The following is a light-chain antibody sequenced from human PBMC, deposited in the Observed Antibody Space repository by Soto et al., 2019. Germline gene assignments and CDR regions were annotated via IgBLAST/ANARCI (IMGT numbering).Light chain of an antibody. V-gene: IGKV1-9*01. CDR3: QQSNNYFT. J-gene: IGKJ3*01. CDR2: AAS. Sequence: ILLTQSPSSLSASVGDRVTITCRASQGLNTNLAWYQQRPGKAPKLLIYAASTLQKGVPPRFSGNGSGTDFTLTISSLQPEDFATYYCQQSNNYFTFGPGTKVDIK. CDR1: QGLNTN.